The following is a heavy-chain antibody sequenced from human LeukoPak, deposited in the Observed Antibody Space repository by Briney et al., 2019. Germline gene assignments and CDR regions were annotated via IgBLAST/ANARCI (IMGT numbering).Heavy chain of an antibody. V-gene: IGHV4-34*01. CDR1: GGSFSGYY. D-gene: IGHD3-22*01. J-gene: IGHJ4*02. Sequence: PSETLSLTCAVYGGSFSGYYWSWIRQPPGKGLEWVGEINHSGSTNYNPSLKRRVTISVATSKNQFSLKLSSVTAADTAVYYCARRIYYYDSSGYRRAFDYWGQGTLVTVSS. CDR2: INHSGST. CDR3: ARRIYYYDSSGYRRAFDY.